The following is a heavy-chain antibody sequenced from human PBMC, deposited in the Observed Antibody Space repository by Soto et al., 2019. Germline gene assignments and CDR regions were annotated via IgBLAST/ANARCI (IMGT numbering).Heavy chain of an antibody. D-gene: IGHD2-2*01. Sequence: EVQLLESGGGLVQPGGSLRLSCAASGFTFSSYAMSWVRQAPGKGLEWVSAISGSGGSTYYADSVKGRFTISRDNSKNTLYLQMNSLRAEDTAVYYGASNGEEPAALGMDVWGQGTTVTVSS. V-gene: IGHV3-23*01. J-gene: IGHJ6*02. CDR3: ASNGEEPAALGMDV. CDR1: GFTFSSYA. CDR2: ISGSGGST.